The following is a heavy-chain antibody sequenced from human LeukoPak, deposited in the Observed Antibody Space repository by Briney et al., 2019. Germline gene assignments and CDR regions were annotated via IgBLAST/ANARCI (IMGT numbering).Heavy chain of an antibody. Sequence: SETLSLTCTVSGGSISSYYWSWIRQPPGKGLEWIGYIYYSGSTNYNPPLKSRVTISVDTSKNQFPLKLSSVTAADTAVYYCARAGGYYGYFDYWGQGTLVTVSS. CDR2: IYYSGST. D-gene: IGHD3-3*01. J-gene: IGHJ4*02. CDR3: ARAGGYYGYFDY. CDR1: GGSISSYY. V-gene: IGHV4-59*01.